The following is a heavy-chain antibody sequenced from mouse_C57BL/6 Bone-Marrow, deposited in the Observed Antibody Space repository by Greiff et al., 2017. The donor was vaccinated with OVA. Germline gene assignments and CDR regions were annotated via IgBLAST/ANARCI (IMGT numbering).Heavy chain of an antibody. J-gene: IGHJ4*01. V-gene: IGHV5-16*01. CDR1: GFTFSDYY. Sequence: EVMLVESEGGLVQPGSSMKLSCTASGFTFSDYYMAWVRQVPEKGLEWVANINYDGSSTYYLDSLKSRFIISRDNAKNILYLQMSSLKSEDTATYYCARYPYAMDYWGQGTSVTVSS. CDR3: ARYPYAMDY. CDR2: INYDGSST.